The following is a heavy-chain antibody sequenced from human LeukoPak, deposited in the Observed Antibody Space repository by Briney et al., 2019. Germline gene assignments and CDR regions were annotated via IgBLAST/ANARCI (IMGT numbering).Heavy chain of an antibody. D-gene: IGHD1-1*01. V-gene: IGHV1-46*01. CDR2: IIPSGGST. CDR1: GYTFSTDF. Sequence: ASVKVSCRTSGYTFSTDFIHWVRQAPGQGLEWMGRIIPSGGSTIYAQKFQGRVTITRDTSTSTVYLDMSRLTSEDTAVYYCARAGSHWDFDYWGQGTLVTVSS. J-gene: IGHJ4*02. CDR3: ARAGSHWDFDY.